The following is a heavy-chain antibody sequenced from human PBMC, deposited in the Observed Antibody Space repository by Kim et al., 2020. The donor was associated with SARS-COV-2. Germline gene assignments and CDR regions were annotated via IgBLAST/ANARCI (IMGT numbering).Heavy chain of an antibody. J-gene: IGHJ6*01. CDR2: INHSGST. D-gene: IGHD5-18*01. Sequence: SETLSLTCAVYGGSFSGYYWCWIRQPPGKGLEWIGEINHSGSTNYNPSLKSRVTISVDTSKNQFSLKLSSVTAADTAVYYCATIGSYGLDYYYYYGMAA. CDR1: GGSFSGYY. V-gene: IGHV4-34*01. CDR3: ATIGSYGLDYYYYYGMAA.